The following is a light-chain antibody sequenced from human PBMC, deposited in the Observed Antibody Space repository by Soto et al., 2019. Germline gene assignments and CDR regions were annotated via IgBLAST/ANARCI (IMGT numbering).Light chain of an antibody. Sequence: IVLTQYPATLSLSPGERATLSCRASQSVSSYLAWYQQKPGQAPRLLIYGASTRATGIPARFSGSGSGTDFTLTISSLQSEDFATYYCQQSYSIPRLTFGPGTMVDIK. CDR2: GAS. CDR1: QSVSSY. V-gene: IGKV3-11*01. J-gene: IGKJ3*01. CDR3: QQSYSIPRLT.